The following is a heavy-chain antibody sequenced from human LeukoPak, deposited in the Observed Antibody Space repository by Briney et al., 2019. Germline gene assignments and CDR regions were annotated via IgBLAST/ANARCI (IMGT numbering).Heavy chain of an antibody. D-gene: IGHD1-26*01. CDR1: GFTFSDYY. CDR2: ISGGGDDI. J-gene: IGHJ4*02. CDR3: ARDIRAVGVTLYFDY. V-gene: IGHV3-11*01. Sequence: GGSLRLSCAASGFTFSDYYMSWIRQAPGMGLEWLSYISGGGDDIHYADSVKGRFTISRDNAKNSLYLQMNSLSAEHRAMYYCARDIRAVGVTLYFDYWGQGILVTVSS.